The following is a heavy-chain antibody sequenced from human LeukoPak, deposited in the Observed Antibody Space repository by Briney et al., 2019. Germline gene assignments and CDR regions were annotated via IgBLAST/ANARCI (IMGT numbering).Heavy chain of an antibody. D-gene: IGHD2-2*01. Sequence: SETLSLTCTVSGGSISSGGYYWSWIRQPPGEGLEWIGYIYHSGSTYYNPSLKSRVTISVDRSKNQFSLKLSSVTAADTAVYYCARAPPRCSSTSCPGAFDIWGQGTMVTVSS. CDR3: ARAPPRCSSTSCPGAFDI. J-gene: IGHJ3*02. CDR2: IYHSGST. V-gene: IGHV4-30-2*01. CDR1: GGSISSGGYY.